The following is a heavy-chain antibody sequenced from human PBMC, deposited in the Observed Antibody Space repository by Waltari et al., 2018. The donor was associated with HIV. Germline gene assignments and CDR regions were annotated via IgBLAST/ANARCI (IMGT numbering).Heavy chain of an antibody. D-gene: IGHD3-10*01. CDR2: SNHSGST. CDR3: ARGSVNGRGVAAFDI. V-gene: IGHV4-34*01. Sequence: QVQLQQWGAGLLKPWETLSLTCAVYGGSFSGYYWSWIRQPPGKGLGWIGESNHSGSTNYNPSLKSRVTRSLDTSKNQFSLKLSAVTGADTAVYYCARGSVNGRGVAAFDIWGQGTMVTVSS. CDR1: GGSFSGYY. J-gene: IGHJ3*02.